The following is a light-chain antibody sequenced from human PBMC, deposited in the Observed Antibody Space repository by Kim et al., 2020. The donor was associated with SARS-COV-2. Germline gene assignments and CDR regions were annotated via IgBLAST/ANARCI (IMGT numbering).Light chain of an antibody. J-gene: IGLJ3*02. CDR1: SSNIGNNY. CDR2: DNN. Sequence: GQKVTISCSGSSSNIGNNYVSWYQQLPGTAPKLLIYDNNKRPSGIPDRVSGSKSGTSATLGITGLQTGDEADYYCGTWDSSLSAGVFGGGTKVTVL. V-gene: IGLV1-51*01. CDR3: GTWDSSLSAGV.